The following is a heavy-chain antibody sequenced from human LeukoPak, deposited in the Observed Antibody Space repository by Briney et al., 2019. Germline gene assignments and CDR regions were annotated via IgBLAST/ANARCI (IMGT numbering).Heavy chain of an antibody. CDR3: ARGGSYLSAFDI. V-gene: IGHV3-53*01. D-gene: IGHD1-26*01. CDR1: GFTFSSNY. J-gene: IGHJ3*02. Sequence: GGSLRLSCAASGFTFSSNYMSWVRKAPGKGLEWVSIIYSGGSTFYADSVKGRFTISRDNSKNTLYLQMNSLRAEDTAVYYCARGGSYLSAFDIWGQGTMVTVSS. CDR2: IYSGGST.